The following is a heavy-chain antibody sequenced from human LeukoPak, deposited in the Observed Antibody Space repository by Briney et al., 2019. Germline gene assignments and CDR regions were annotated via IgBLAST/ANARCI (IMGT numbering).Heavy chain of an antibody. Sequence: SETLSLTCTVSGYSISSGYYWGWIRQPPGKGREGIGSIYHSGSTYYNPSLKSRVTISVDTSKNQFSLKLSSVTAADTAVYYCARAYYYDSSGYYYVNWFDPWGQGTLVTVSS. D-gene: IGHD3-22*01. V-gene: IGHV4-38-2*02. CDR2: IYHSGST. CDR1: GYSISSGYY. CDR3: ARAYYYDSSGYYYVNWFDP. J-gene: IGHJ5*02.